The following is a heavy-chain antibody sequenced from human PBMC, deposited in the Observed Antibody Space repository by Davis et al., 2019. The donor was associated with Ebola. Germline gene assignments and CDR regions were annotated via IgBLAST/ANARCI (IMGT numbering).Heavy chain of an antibody. D-gene: IGHD3-10*01. J-gene: IGHJ3*02. CDR3: AREFYYGSGSAFDI. CDR1: GGSVSSGSYY. V-gene: IGHV4-61*01. CDR2: IYYSGST. Sequence: MPSETLSLTCTVSGGSVSSGSYYWSWIRQPPGKGLEWTRYIYYSGSTNYNPSLKSRVTISVDTSKNQFSLKLSSVTAADTAVYYCAREFYYGSGSAFDIWGQGTMVTVSS.